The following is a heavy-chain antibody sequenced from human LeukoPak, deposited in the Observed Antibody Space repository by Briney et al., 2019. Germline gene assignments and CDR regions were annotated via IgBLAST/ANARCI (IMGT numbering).Heavy chain of an antibody. CDR2: ISFDGSRN. CDR1: GFTFNTSA. D-gene: IGHD3-3*01. V-gene: IGHV3-30-3*01. CDR3: ARTYYDFWSGYLYYFDY. J-gene: IGHJ4*02. Sequence: GGSLRHSCAVSGFTFNTSAMHWVRQAPGKGLDWVTIISFDGSRNYYADSVKGRFTISRDNSKNTLYLQMNSLRAEDTAVYYCARTYYDFWSGYLYYFDYWGQGTLVTVSS.